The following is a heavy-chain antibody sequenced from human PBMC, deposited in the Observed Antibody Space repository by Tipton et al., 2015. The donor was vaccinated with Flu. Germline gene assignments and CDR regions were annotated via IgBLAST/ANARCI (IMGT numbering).Heavy chain of an antibody. CDR3: ARRGGGYKYLYGMDV. CDR1: GGSIVDSSYY. Sequence: TLSLTCTVSGGSIVDSSYYWDWIRQTPGKGLEWIGSVYYYGNTYYNPSLESRVTISIDTSKNQFFLKLNSVSAADTAVFYCARRGGGYKYLYGMDVWGQGTTVTVSS. CDR2: VYYYGNT. J-gene: IGHJ6*02. D-gene: IGHD2-15*01. V-gene: IGHV4-39*01.